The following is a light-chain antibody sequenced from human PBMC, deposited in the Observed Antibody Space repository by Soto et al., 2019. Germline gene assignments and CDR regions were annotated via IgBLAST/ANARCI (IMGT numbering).Light chain of an antibody. Sequence: EIVLTQSPATLSLSPGERATLSCRASQSVGSFLAWYQHKPGQAPRLLIYDASTRAPGIPARFSGSRSATDFTLTISRLEPEDFAVYYCHQRSNLWTFGQGTNVEIK. CDR2: DAS. J-gene: IGKJ1*01. V-gene: IGKV3-11*01. CDR3: HQRSNLWT. CDR1: QSVGSF.